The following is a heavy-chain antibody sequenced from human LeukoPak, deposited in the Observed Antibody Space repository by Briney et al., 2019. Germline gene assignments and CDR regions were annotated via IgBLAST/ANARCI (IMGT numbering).Heavy chain of an antibody. Sequence: NSGGSLRLSCAASGFTFSSYSMNWVRQAPGEGLEWVSSISSSSSYIYYADSVKGRFTISRDNAKNSLYLQMNSLRAEDTAVYYCARDPLYYYDSSGLPYYFDYWGQGTLVTVSS. CDR3: ARDPLYYYDSSGLPYYFDY. D-gene: IGHD3-22*01. J-gene: IGHJ4*02. CDR2: ISSSSSYI. V-gene: IGHV3-21*01. CDR1: GFTFSSYS.